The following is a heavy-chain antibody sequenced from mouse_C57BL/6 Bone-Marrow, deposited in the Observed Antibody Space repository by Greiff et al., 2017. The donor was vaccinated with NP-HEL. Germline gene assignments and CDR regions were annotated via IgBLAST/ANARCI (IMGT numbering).Heavy chain of an antibody. CDR2: IDPEDGET. J-gene: IGHJ2*01. V-gene: IGHV14-2*01. Sequence: VQLKQSGAELVKPGASVKLSCTASGFNIKDYYMHWVKQRTEQGLEWIGRIDPEDGETKYAPNFQGKATITADTSSNTAYLQLSSLTSEDTAVYYCARSDVPYYFDYWGQGTTLTVSS. CDR3: ARSDVPYYFDY. CDR1: GFNIKDYY.